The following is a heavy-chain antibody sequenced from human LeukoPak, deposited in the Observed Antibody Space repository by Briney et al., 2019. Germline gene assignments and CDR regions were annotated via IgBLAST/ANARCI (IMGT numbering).Heavy chain of an antibody. CDR3: ARASNKIFTVPRYMDV. V-gene: IGHV3-11*04. Sequence: GGSLRPSCAASGFTFSDYYMTWVRQAPGKGLEWVSYISFGANTIYYADSVKGRFTISRDNAKNSLYLQMDSLRADDTAVYYCARASNKIFTVPRYMDVWGQGTTVTVSS. CDR2: ISFGANTI. D-gene: IGHD3-3*01. CDR1: GFTFSDYY. J-gene: IGHJ6*03.